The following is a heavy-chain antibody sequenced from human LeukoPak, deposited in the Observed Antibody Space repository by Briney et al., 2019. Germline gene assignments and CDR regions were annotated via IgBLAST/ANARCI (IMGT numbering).Heavy chain of an antibody. D-gene: IGHD2-2*01. CDR3: ARRSGENYQPLNYFDY. V-gene: IGHV4-34*01. CDR2: INHSGST. J-gene: IGHJ4*02. CDR1: GGSFSGYY. Sequence: PSETLSLTCAVYGGSFSGYYWSWIRQPPGKGLEWIGEINHSGSTNYNPSLKSRVTISEDTSKNQFSLKLSSVTAADTAVYYCARRSGENYQPLNYFDYWGQGTLVTVSS.